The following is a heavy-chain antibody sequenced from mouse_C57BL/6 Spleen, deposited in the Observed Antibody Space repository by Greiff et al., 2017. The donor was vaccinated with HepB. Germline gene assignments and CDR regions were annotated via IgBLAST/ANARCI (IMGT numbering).Heavy chain of an antibody. CDR1: GYAFSSSW. CDR3: ARDRYDGLYYFDY. D-gene: IGHD2-3*01. V-gene: IGHV1-82*01. J-gene: IGHJ2*01. CDR2: IYPGDGDT. Sequence: VQLQQSGPELVKPGASVKISCKASGYAFSSSWMNWVKQRPGKGLEWIGRIYPGDGDTNYNGKFKGKATLTADKSSSTAYMQLSSLTSEDSAVYFCARDRYDGLYYFDYWGQGTTLTVSS.